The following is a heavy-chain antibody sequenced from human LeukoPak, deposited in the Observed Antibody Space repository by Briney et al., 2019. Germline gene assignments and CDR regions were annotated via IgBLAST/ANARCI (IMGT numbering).Heavy chain of an antibody. J-gene: IGHJ5*02. Sequence: GGSLRLSCAASGFIFSSYSMSWVRQAPGKGLEWISSISSGSSYIFYADSVKGRFTISRDNAKNSLYLQMSSLRAEDTAVYYCARADGGSSPLDPWGQGTLVTVSS. V-gene: IGHV3-21*01. D-gene: IGHD1-26*01. CDR3: ARADGGSSPLDP. CDR2: ISSGSSYI. CDR1: GFIFSSYS.